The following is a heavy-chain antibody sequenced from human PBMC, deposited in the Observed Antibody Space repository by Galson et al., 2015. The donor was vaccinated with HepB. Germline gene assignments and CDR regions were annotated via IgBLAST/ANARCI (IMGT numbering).Heavy chain of an antibody. V-gene: IGHV1-46*04. D-gene: IGHD6-19*01. CDR2: INPSGGST. CDR1: GYTFTSYY. J-gene: IGHJ5*02. CDR3: ARDVVAGTNWFDP. Sequence: SVKVSCKASGYTFTSYYMHWVRQAPGQGLEWMGIINPSGGSTSYAQKLQGRVTMTRDTSTSTVYMELSSLRSEDTAVHYCARDVVAGTNWFDPWGQGTLVTVSS.